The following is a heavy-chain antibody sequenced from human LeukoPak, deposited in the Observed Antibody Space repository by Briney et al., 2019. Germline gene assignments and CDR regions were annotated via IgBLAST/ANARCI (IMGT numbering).Heavy chain of an antibody. V-gene: IGHV1-2*02. CDR3: ARDCSGGSCCYYYYMDV. CDR1: GYTFTGYY. D-gene: IGHD2-15*01. CDR2: INPNSGGT. J-gene: IGHJ6*03. Sequence: ASVKVSCKASGYTFTGYYMHWVRQAPGQGLEWMGWINPNSGGTNYAQKFQGRVAMTRDTSISTAYMELSRLRSDDTAVYYCARDCSGGSCCYYYYMDVWGKGTTVTVSS.